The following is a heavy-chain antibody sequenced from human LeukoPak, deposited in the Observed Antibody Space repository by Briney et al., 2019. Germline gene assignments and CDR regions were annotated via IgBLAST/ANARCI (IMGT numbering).Heavy chain of an antibody. Sequence: GGSLRLSCAASEFSVGSNYMTWVRQAPGKGLEWVSLIYSGGSTYYADSVKGRFTISRDNSKNTLYLQMNSLRAEDTAVYYCARVVVDTSEDYFDYWGQGTLVTVSS. CDR1: EFSVGSNY. V-gene: IGHV3-66*01. CDR2: IYSGGST. J-gene: IGHJ4*02. CDR3: ARVVVDTSEDYFDY. D-gene: IGHD3-22*01.